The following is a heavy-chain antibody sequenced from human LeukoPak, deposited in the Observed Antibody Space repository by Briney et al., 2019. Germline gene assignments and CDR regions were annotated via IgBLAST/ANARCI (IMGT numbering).Heavy chain of an antibody. Sequence: PGGSLRLSCAASGFTFSSYWMHWVRQAPGKGLVWVSLINNDGSTNYADSVKGRFTISRDNAKSTVFLQMNSLRPEDTAVYSCVMGRACNYWGRGTMVTVSS. V-gene: IGHV3-74*01. D-gene: IGHD1-26*01. CDR1: GFTFSSYW. CDR3: VMGRACNY. CDR2: INNDGST. J-gene: IGHJ4*03.